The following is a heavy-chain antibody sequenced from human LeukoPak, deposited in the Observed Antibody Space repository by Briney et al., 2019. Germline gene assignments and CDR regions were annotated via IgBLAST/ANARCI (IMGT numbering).Heavy chain of an antibody. D-gene: IGHD6-19*01. Sequence: GGSLRLSCAASRFTFSSYSMNWVRQAPGKGLEWVSSISSSSSYIYYADSVKGRFTISRDNAKNSLYLQMNSLRAEDTAVYYCARLGLQWLVATAFDYWGQGTLVTVSS. CDR2: ISSSSSYI. CDR1: RFTFSSYS. CDR3: ARLGLQWLVATAFDY. J-gene: IGHJ4*02. V-gene: IGHV3-21*01.